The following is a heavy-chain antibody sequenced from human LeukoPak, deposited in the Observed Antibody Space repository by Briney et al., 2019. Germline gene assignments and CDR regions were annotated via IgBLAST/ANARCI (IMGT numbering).Heavy chain of an antibody. CDR2: IYYSGTT. CDR1: GGSITGHY. J-gene: IGHJ4*02. D-gene: IGHD3-9*01. Sequence: PSETLSLTCTVSGGSITGHYWSWIRQPPGKGLEWIGYIYYSGTTNYNPSLKSRVTVSVDTSKNQVSLKLTSVTAADSAVYYCTREGPPVHYTGYYDYWGQGTLVTVPS. CDR3: TREGPPVHYTGYYDY. V-gene: IGHV4-59*11.